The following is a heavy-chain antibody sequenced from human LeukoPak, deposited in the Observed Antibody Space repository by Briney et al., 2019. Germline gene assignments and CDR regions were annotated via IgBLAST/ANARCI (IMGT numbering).Heavy chain of an antibody. J-gene: IGHJ4*02. CDR1: GFSFSDYY. D-gene: IGHD2-21*01. Sequence: GGSLRLSCAGSGFSFSDYYMSWVRQAPGKGLEWISYISGGGDTIYYADSVKGRFTISRDNAKSSAYLQMNSLRVDDTALYYCARAIDVADYWGQGTLVTVSS. CDR2: ISGGGDTI. V-gene: IGHV3-11*04. CDR3: ARAIDVADY.